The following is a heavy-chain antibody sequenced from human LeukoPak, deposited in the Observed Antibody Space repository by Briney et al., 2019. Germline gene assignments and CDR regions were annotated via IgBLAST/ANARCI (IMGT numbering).Heavy chain of an antibody. D-gene: IGHD3-22*01. CDR1: GGSISSSNW. V-gene: IGHV4-4*02. CDR2: IYHSGST. J-gene: IGHJ3*02. CDR3: ARFKRITMIVVVSRSSAFDI. Sequence: SETLSLTCAVSGGSISSSNWWSWVRQPPGKGLEWIGEIYHSGSTNYNPSLKSRVTISVNKSKNQFSLKLSSVTAADTAVYYCARFKRITMIVVVSRSSAFDIWGQGTMVTVSS.